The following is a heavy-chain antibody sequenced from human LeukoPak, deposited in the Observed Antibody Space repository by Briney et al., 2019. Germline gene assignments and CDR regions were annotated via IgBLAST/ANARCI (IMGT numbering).Heavy chain of an antibody. CDR1: GYTLTELS. CDR2: FDPEDGNT. Sequence: ASVKVSCKVSGYTLTELSMHWVRQAPGKGLEWMGGFDPEDGNTIYAQKFQGRVTMPEDTFTDTAYMELSSLRSEDTAVYYCATPPTVTNRNMAFDIWGQGTMVTVSS. J-gene: IGHJ3*02. V-gene: IGHV1-24*01. CDR3: ATPPTVTNRNMAFDI. D-gene: IGHD4-17*01.